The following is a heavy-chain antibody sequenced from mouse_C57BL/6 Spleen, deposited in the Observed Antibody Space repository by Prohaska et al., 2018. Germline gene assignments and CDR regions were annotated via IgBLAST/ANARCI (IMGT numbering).Heavy chain of an antibody. CDR1: GFTFSDYG. V-gene: IGHV5-15*01. J-gene: IGHJ3*01. CDR2: FINLAYSI. Sequence: EVKLVESGGGLVQPGGSLKLSCAASGFTFSDYGMAWVRQAPRKGPDWLAFFINLAYSIYYADTVTGRFTISRENAKNTLYLEMSSLRSEDTAMYYCASTYYSNWTWFAYWGQGTLVTVSA. CDR3: ASTYYSNWTWFAY. D-gene: IGHD2-5*01.